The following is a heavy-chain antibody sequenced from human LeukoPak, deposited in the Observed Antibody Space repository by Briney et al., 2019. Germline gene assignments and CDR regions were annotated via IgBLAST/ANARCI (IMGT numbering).Heavy chain of an antibody. CDR1: GYTFTSYY. CDR3: ATSMLGGRPGGWYFDY. CDR2: INPSGGST. D-gene: IGHD3-16*01. J-gene: IGHJ4*02. Sequence: ASVKVSCKASGYTFTSYYMHWVRQAPGQGLEWMGIINPSGGSTSYAQKFQDRVTMTRDTSTSTVYMELSSLRSEDTAVYYCATSMLGGRPGGWYFDYWGQGILVTVSS. V-gene: IGHV1-46*01.